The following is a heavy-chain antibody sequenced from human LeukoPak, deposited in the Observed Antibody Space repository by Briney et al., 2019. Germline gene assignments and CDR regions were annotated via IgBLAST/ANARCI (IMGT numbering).Heavy chain of an antibody. CDR1: GFTFSSYW. CDR2: IKQDGSEK. J-gene: IGHJ5*02. D-gene: IGHD4-17*01. Sequence: GGSLRLSCAASGFTFSSYWTSWVRQAPGKGLEWAASIKQDGSEKYVDSVKGRFTISRDNAKNSLYLQMNSLRAEDTALYYCARAPGEGWFDPWGQGTLVTVSS. CDR3: ARAPGEGWFDP. V-gene: IGHV3-7*01.